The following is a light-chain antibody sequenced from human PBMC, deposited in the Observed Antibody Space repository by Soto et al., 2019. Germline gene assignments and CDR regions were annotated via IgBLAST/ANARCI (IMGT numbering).Light chain of an antibody. V-gene: IGKV3-20*01. Sequence: EIVLTQSPGTLSLSPGEIATLSCRSSQSVSSNYVAWYQQKPVQAPSVLIYGSSSRTTGIPDRFSGSGSGTDFTLTISRLEPEDFAVYYCQQYHNSPLTFGQGTKVDIK. CDR2: GSS. CDR1: QSVSSNY. CDR3: QQYHNSPLT. J-gene: IGKJ1*01.